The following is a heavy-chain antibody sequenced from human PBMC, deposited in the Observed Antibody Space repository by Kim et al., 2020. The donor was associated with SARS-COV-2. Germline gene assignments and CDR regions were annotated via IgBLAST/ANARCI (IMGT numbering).Heavy chain of an antibody. CDR2: ISSSSSYI. Sequence: GGSLRLSCAASGFTFSSYSMNWVRQAPGKGLEWVSSISSSSSYIYYADSVKGRFTISRDNAKNSLYLQMNSLRAEDTAVYYCARRGDLLLTYYYYYGIDVWGQGTTVTVSS. CDR1: GFTFSSYS. V-gene: IGHV3-21*01. D-gene: IGHD3-16*01. CDR3: ARRGDLLLTYYYYYGIDV. J-gene: IGHJ6*02.